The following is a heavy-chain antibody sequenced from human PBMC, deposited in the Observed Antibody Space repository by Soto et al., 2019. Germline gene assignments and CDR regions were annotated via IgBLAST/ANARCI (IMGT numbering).Heavy chain of an antibody. CDR3: ARESGGTYTAVDV. CDR1: GGSVSSGSYY. CDR2: IYYSGST. V-gene: IGHV4-61*01. J-gene: IGHJ6*02. Sequence: QVQLQESGPGLVKPSETLSLTCTVSGGSVSSGSYYWSWIRQPPGKGLEWIGYIYYSGSTNYNPSLKSRVTISVDTSKNQFSLKLSSVTAADTAVYYCARESGGTYTAVDVWGQGTTVTVSS. D-gene: IGHD3-16*01.